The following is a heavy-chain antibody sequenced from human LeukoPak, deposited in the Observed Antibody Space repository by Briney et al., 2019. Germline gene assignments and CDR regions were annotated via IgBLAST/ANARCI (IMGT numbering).Heavy chain of an antibody. V-gene: IGHV4-38-2*01. CDR3: ARVGINDYAKDAFFDY. Sequence: NPSETLSLSCAVSGYSIRSAYYWGWIRQPPGKGLEWIGNIYYSGSTYYNPSLKSRVTISVDTSKNQFSLKVSSVTAADTAVYYCARVGINDYAKDAFFDYWGQGTLVTLSS. J-gene: IGHJ4*02. CDR2: IYYSGST. CDR1: GYSIRSAYY. D-gene: IGHD4-17*01.